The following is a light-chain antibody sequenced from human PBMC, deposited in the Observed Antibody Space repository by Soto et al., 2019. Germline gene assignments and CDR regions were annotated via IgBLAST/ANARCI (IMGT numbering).Light chain of an antibody. J-gene: IGKJ5*01. CDR2: DVS. CDR1: QAVNSW. CDR3: QQSNNHPIS. V-gene: IGKV1-12*01. Sequence: IQLTQYTSSISASVGDRVTITCRASQAVNSWLAWFQQKPGMAPKLVIYDVSSLQSGVPSRFSGSGSGTEFTLTISSLQPEDFATYYCQQSNNHPISFGQGTRLAI.